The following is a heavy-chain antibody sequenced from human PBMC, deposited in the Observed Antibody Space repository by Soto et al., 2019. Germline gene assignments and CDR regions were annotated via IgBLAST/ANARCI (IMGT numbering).Heavy chain of an antibody. J-gene: IGHJ1*01. Sequence: GASVKVSCKASGYTFTGYYMHWVRQAPGQGLEWMGWINPNSGGTNYAQKFQGRVTMTRDTSISTAYMELSRLRSDDTAVYYCARLQYVVRHDYGDPQYFQHWGQGTLVTVSS. CDR1: GYTFTGYY. D-gene: IGHD4-17*01. V-gene: IGHV1-2*02. CDR2: INPNSGGT. CDR3: ARLQYVVRHDYGDPQYFQH.